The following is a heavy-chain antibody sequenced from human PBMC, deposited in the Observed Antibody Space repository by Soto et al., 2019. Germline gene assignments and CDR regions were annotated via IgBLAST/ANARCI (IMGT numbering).Heavy chain of an antibody. Sequence: ASVKVSCKASGGTFSSYTISWVRQAPGQGLEWMGRIIPILGIANYAQKFQGRVTITADKSTSTAYMELSSLRSEDTAVYYCASPETYCSGGSCYSGGAFDIWGQGTMVTVSS. CDR3: ASPETYCSGGSCYSGGAFDI. CDR1: GGTFSSYT. D-gene: IGHD2-15*01. V-gene: IGHV1-69*02. CDR2: IIPILGIA. J-gene: IGHJ3*02.